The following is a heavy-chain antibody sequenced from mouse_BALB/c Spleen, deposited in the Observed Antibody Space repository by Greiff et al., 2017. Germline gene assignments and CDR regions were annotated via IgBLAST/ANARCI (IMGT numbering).Heavy chain of an antibody. V-gene: IGHV1-80*01. CDR2: IYPGDGDT. D-gene: IGHD2-4*01. CDR1: GYAFSSYW. J-gene: IGHJ4*01. CDR3: ARYDYDRAMDY. Sequence: QVQLQQSGAELVRPGSSVKISCKASGYAFSSYWMNWVKQRPGQGLEWIGQIYPGDGDTNYNGKFKGKATLTADKSSSTAYMQLSSLTSEDSAVYFCARYDYDRAMDYWGQGTSVTVSS.